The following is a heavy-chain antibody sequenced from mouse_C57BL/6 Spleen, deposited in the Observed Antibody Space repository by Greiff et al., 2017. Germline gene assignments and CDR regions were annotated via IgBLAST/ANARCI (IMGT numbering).Heavy chain of an antibody. V-gene: IGHV1-69*01. D-gene: IGHD2-12*01. CDR1: GYTFTSYW. CDR2: IDPSDSYT. CDR3: ARVLLPVHYAMDY. J-gene: IGHJ4*01. Sequence: QVQLQQPGAELVMPGASVKLSCKASGYTFTSYWMHWVKQRPGQGLEWIGEIDPSDSYTNYNQKFKGKSTLTVDKSSSTAYMQLSSLTSEDSAVYYCARVLLPVHYAMDYWGQGTSVTVSS.